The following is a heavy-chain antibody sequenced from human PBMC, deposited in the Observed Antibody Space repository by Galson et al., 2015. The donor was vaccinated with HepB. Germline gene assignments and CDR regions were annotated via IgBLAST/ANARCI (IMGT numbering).Heavy chain of an antibody. CDR3: AKSLTSGVADCDY. J-gene: IGHJ4*02. CDR1: GFTFSSYG. Sequence: SLRLSCAASGFTFSSYGMHWVRQAPGKGLEWLALLSSAGFNENYADSVKGRFTISRDNSKATLYVQLNSLRAEDTAVYYCAKSLTSGVADCDYWGQGTQVTVSS. V-gene: IGHV3-30*18. CDR2: LSSAGFNE. D-gene: IGHD4/OR15-4a*01.